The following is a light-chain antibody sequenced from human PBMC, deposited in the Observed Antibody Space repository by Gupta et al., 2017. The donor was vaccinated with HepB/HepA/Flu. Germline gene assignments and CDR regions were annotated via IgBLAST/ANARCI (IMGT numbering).Light chain of an antibody. CDR3: HRENAWGLT. V-gene: IGKV3-15*01. J-gene: IGKJ5*01. CDR1: QSVTSK. Sequence: EIVMTQSPATLSVSPGERATLSCRASQSVTSKLAWYQQKPGQAPRLLIYGASARATGIPARFSDSGSGTAFTLTISSLQSEDFAVYHCHRENAWGLTFGQGTRLEIK. CDR2: GAS.